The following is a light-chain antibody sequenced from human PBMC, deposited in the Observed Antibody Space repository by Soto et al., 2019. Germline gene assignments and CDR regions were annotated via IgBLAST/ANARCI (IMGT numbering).Light chain of an antibody. J-gene: IGKJ1*01. CDR3: VQALQSPPWT. CDR1: RSLLHSNGYNY. V-gene: IGKV2-28*01. CDR2: LGS. Sequence: IVVTQSPLTLPVTPRETASISCRSSRSLLHSNGYNYLDWYLQKPGQSPQLLIYLGSNRASGVPDRFSGSGSGTDFTLKIRRVEAEDVGVYYCVQALQSPPWTFGQGTTVDIK.